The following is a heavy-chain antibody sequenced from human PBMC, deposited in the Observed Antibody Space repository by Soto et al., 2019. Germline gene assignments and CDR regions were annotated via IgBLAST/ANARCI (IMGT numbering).Heavy chain of an antibody. D-gene: IGHD6-19*01. CDR1: GFTYSSYA. Sequence: QVQLVESGGGVVQPGRSLRLSCAASGFTYSSYAMHWVRQAPGKGLEWGAVISYDGSNKYYADSVKGRFTISRDNSKNTLYLQMNSLRAEDTAVYYCARQIAVAGSFDYWGQGTLVTVSS. CDR3: ARQIAVAGSFDY. J-gene: IGHJ4*02. V-gene: IGHV3-30-3*01. CDR2: ISYDGSNK.